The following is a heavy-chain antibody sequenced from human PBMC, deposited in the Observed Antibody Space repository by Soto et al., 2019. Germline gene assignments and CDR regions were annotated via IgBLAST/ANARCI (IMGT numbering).Heavy chain of an antibody. D-gene: IGHD6-6*01. CDR2: ISYDGSNK. CDR1: RFTFSSYG. CDR3: AKEEAEYDAFDI. J-gene: IGHJ3*02. V-gene: IGHV3-30*18. Sequence: QVQLVESGGGVVQPGRSLRLSCAASRFTFSSYGMHWVRQAPGKGLEWVAVISYDGSNKYYADSVKGRFTISRDNSKNTLYLQMNSLRAEDTAVYYCAKEEAEYDAFDIWGQGTMVTVSS.